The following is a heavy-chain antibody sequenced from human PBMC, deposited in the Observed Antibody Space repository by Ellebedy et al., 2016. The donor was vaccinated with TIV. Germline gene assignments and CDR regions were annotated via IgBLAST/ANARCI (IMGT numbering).Heavy chain of an antibody. Sequence: GESLKISXAASGFTFSSYSMNWVRQAPGKGLEWVSSISSSSSYIYYADSVKGRFTISRDNAKNSLYLQMNSLRAEDTAVYYCARDLSFWSGYDYYYYGMDVWGQGTTVTVSS. J-gene: IGHJ6*02. CDR3: ARDLSFWSGYDYYYYGMDV. CDR2: ISSSSSYI. D-gene: IGHD3-3*01. CDR1: GFTFSSYS. V-gene: IGHV3-21*01.